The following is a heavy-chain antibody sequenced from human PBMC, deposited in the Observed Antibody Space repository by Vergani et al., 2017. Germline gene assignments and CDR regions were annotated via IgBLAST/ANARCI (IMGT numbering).Heavy chain of an antibody. CDR2: LYASGST. V-gene: IGHV4-4*09. Sequence: QVRLQESGPGLVKPSETLSLTCSVSGCSMSGYYWSWIRQPPGKELEWIGSLYASGSTYYSPSLKSRVAISIDTSKNPFSLRLSSVTAADTAVYYCARHLRGYSYGVFDYWGQGREVTVSS. J-gene: IGHJ4*02. CDR1: GCSMSGYY. CDR3: ARHLRGYSYGVFDY. D-gene: IGHD5-18*01.